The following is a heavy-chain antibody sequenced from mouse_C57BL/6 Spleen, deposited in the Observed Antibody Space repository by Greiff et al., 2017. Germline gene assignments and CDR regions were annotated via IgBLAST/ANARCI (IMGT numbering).Heavy chain of an antibody. V-gene: IGHV1-22*01. D-gene: IGHD1-1*01. Sequence: VQLQQSGPELVKPGASVKMSCKASGYTFTDYNMHWVKQSHGKSLEWIGYINPNNGGTSYNQKFKGKATLTVNKSSSTAYMELRSLTSEDSAVYYCASEYYGSLGYWGQGTTLTVSS. CDR1: GYTFTDYN. J-gene: IGHJ2*01. CDR2: INPNNGGT. CDR3: ASEYYGSLGY.